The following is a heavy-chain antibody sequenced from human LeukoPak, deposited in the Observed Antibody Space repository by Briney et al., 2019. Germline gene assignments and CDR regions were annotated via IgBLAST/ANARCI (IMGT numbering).Heavy chain of an antibody. CDR1: GFTLSNYA. Sequence: PGESLRLSCAASGFTLSNYAMTWVPQAPGKGLEWVSLMSGSSLTIYYADSVKGRFTISRDNSKNTVYLQMNSLRAEDTAVYYCAKDRTGYYDTSPDFDYWGQGTLVTVSS. J-gene: IGHJ4*02. D-gene: IGHD3-22*01. V-gene: IGHV3-23*01. CDR3: AKDRTGYYDTSPDFDY. CDR2: MSGSSLTI.